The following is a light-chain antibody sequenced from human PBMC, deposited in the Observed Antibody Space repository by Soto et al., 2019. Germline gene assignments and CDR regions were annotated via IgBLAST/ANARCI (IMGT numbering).Light chain of an antibody. CDR3: AAWDDSLSAGL. Sequence: QSVLTQPPSASGTPGQRVTISCSGGSSNVGSNTVNWYQQLPGTAPKLLIYSNNQRPSGVPDRFSGSKSGTSASLAISGLQSEDEADYYCAAWDDSLSAGLFGGGTKLTVL. J-gene: IGLJ2*01. CDR2: SNN. V-gene: IGLV1-44*01. CDR1: SSNVGSNT.